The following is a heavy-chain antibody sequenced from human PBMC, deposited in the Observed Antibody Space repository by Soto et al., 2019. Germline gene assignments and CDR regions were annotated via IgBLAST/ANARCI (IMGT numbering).Heavy chain of an antibody. Sequence: QVQLQESGPGLVKPSETLSLTSTVSGGSVSRGSYYWSWIRQPPGKGLEWIGYIYYSGRTQYNPSRKSRVTISVDASKNQVSLKLSSVTAADTAVYHCAMSYGESGLYYYAMDVWGQGTTVNVSS. J-gene: IGHJ6*02. V-gene: IGHV4-61*01. D-gene: IGHD4-17*01. CDR1: GGSVSRGSYY. CDR3: AMSYGESGLYYYAMDV. CDR2: IYYSGRT.